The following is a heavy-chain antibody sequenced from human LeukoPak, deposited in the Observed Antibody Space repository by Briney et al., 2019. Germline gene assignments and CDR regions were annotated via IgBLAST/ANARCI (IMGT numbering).Heavy chain of an antibody. V-gene: IGHV4-39*07. D-gene: IGHD2/OR15-2a*01. CDR1: GGSISSSSYY. CDR2: IYYSGST. Sequence: PSETLSLTCTVSGGSISSSSYYWGWIRQPPGKGLEWIGSIYYSGSTYYNPSLKSRVTISVDTSKNQFSLKLSSVTAADTAVYHCARAPTWNYGMDVWGQGTTVTVSS. J-gene: IGHJ6*02. CDR3: ARAPTWNYGMDV.